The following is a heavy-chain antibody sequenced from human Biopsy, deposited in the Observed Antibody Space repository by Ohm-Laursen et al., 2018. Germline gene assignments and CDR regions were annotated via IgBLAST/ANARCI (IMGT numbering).Heavy chain of an antibody. CDR2: IYYRGNT. CDR1: SNAW. CDR3: ARHGSQGYCTGGSCVDY. J-gene: IGHJ4*02. Sequence: SNAWMGWIRQPPGKGLEWIGSIYYRGNTNYNPSLKSRVTISVDTSKNQFSLKLSSATAADTAVFYCARHGSQGYCTGGSCVDYWGQGALVTVSS. D-gene: IGHD2-15*01. V-gene: IGHV4-39*01.